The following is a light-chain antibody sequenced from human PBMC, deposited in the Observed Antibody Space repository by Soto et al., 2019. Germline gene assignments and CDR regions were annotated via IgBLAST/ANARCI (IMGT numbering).Light chain of an antibody. J-gene: IGKJ4*01. V-gene: IGKV1-6*01. Sequence: AIQMTQSPSSLSASVGDRVTITCRASQAIRYDLAWYQQKPGKAPKLLMYAASSLQSGVPSSFSGSGSGTDFTLTINSLQPEDFATYYCLQDYNYPLTFGGGTKVEIK. CDR2: AAS. CDR3: LQDYNYPLT. CDR1: QAIRYD.